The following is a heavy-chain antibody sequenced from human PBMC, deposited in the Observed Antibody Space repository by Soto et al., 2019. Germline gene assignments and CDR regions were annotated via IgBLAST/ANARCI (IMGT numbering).Heavy chain of an antibody. Sequence: GASVKVSCKASGGTFSSYTISGVRQAPGQGLEWMGRIIPILGIANYAQKFQGRVTITADKSTSTAYMELSSLRSEDTAVYYCASPGTHDYGDGLFDYWGQGTLVTVSS. J-gene: IGHJ4*02. V-gene: IGHV1-69*02. CDR2: IIPILGIA. CDR3: ASPGTHDYGDGLFDY. CDR1: GGTFSSYT. D-gene: IGHD4-17*01.